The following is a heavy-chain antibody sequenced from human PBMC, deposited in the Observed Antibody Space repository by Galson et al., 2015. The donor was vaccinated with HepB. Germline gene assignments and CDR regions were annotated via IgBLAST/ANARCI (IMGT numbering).Heavy chain of an antibody. V-gene: IGHV1-58*01. D-gene: IGHD3/OR15-3a*01. Sequence: SVKVSCKASGFTFTSSAVQWVRRARGQRLEWIGWIVVGSGNTNYAQKFQERVTITRDMSTSTAYMELSSLRSEDAAVYYCAAVDGDWNYFPMDVWGQGTTVTVSS. CDR1: GFTFTSSA. CDR2: IVVGSGNT. CDR3: AAVDGDWNYFPMDV. J-gene: IGHJ6*02.